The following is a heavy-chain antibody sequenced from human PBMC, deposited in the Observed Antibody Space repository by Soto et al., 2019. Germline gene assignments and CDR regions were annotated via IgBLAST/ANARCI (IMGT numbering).Heavy chain of an antibody. J-gene: IGHJ3*01. D-gene: IGHD3-10*01. V-gene: IGHV3-21*06. CDR3: ARLIWDYDVSETPLDAFDV. Sequence: GGSLRLSCAASGFTFGSYNMNWVRQAPGKGLECVSSISSGGSYIYYSDSVRGRFTISRDNAKSSLSLQMNSLRAEDTAVYFCARLIWDYDVSETPLDAFDVWGQGTRVTVSS. CDR2: ISSGGSYI. CDR1: GFTFGSYN.